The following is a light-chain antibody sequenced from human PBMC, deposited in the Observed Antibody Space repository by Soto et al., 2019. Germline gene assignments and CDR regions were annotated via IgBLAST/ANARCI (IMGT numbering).Light chain of an antibody. CDR3: QQYGSSPIT. V-gene: IGKV3D-20*01. Sequence: EIVLTQSPATLSLSPGERATLSCGASQSVRSSYLAWYQQKPGLAPRLLIYDASSRATGIPDRFSGSGSGTDFTLTISRLEPEDFAVYYCQQYGSSPITLGQGTRLEIK. J-gene: IGKJ5*01. CDR2: DAS. CDR1: QSVRSSY.